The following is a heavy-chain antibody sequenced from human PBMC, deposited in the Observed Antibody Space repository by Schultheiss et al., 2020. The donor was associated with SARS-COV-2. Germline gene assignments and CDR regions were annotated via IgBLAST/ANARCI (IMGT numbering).Heavy chain of an antibody. CDR2: INHSGNT. J-gene: IGHJ6*02. CDR3: ARGGYCRSTSCYTSYYYYGMDV. Sequence: SETLSLTCAVYGGSFSGYYWSWIRQPPGKGLEWIGEINHSGNTNYNPSLKSRVTISIDTSKNQFSLKLSSVTAADTAVYYCARGGYCRSTSCYTSYYYYGMDVWGQGTTVTVSS. CDR1: GGSFSGYY. V-gene: IGHV4-34*01. D-gene: IGHD2-2*02.